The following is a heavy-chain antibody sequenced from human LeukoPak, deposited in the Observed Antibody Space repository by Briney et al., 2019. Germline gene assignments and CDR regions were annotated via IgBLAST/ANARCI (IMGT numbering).Heavy chain of an antibody. Sequence: PSGTLSLTCAVSGGSISSRSNWWNWVRQPPGKGLEWIGEIYHSGSTNYNPSLKSRVTISVDKSKNQFSLKLSSVTAADTAVYYCARAWDYYFDYWGQGTLVTVSS. D-gene: IGHD1-26*01. CDR1: GGSISSRSNW. CDR3: ARAWDYYFDY. V-gene: IGHV4-4*02. CDR2: IYHSGST. J-gene: IGHJ4*02.